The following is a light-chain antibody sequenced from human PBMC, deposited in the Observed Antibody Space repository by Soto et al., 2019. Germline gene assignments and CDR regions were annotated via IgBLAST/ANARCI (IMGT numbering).Light chain of an antibody. J-gene: IGLJ1*01. CDR3: CSYGGINTQV. CDR1: SSDVGSYNL. CDR2: EGN. Sequence: QSALTQPASVSGSPGQSITISCTGTSSDVGSYNLVSWYQQHPGKAPKLMISEGNKRPSGVSNRFSGSKSGNTASLTISGLQAEDEAEYYCCSYGGINTQVFGTGTKLTVL. V-gene: IGLV2-23*01.